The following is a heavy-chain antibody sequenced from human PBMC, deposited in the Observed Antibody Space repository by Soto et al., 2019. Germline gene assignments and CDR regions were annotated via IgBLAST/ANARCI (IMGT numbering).Heavy chain of an antibody. D-gene: IGHD3-9*01. J-gene: IGHJ4*02. Sequence: QVHLVQSGAEVKTPGASLRVSCTASGYTFTDYYINWVRQAPGQGLEWMGCINPNSGATDFAQNCRVRVSLAMDTVLTTAYMEVSSLRSDDTSVYYCARVPTKIDILPTYSTGLDHWGQGTLVTVSS. CDR1: GYTFTDYY. CDR2: INPNSGAT. V-gene: IGHV1-2*02. CDR3: ARVPTKIDILPTYSTGLDH.